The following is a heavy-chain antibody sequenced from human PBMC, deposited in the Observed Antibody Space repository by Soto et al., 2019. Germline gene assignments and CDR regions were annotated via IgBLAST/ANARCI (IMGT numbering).Heavy chain of an antibody. V-gene: IGHV3-33*01. J-gene: IGHJ6*03. CDR1: GLTFSRYG. D-gene: IGHD3-3*01. Sequence: PGEPLKIYCGGSGLTFSRYGMHWVRQAPGKGLEWVAVIWYDGSNKYYADSVKGRFTISRDNSKNTLYLQMNSLRAEDTAVYYCAREGYLHPYYDFWSGYYARPCYYYMDVWGKGTTVTVSS. CDR2: IWYDGSNK. CDR3: AREGYLHPYYDFWSGYYARPCYYYMDV.